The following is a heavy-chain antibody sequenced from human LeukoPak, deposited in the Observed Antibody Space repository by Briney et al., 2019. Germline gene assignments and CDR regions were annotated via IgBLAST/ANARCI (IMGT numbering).Heavy chain of an antibody. Sequence: AESLRLSCAASGFTFSSYAMSWVRQAPGKGLEWVSAISGSGGSTYYADSVKGRFTISRDNSKNTLYLQMNSLRAEDTAVYYCAKGGYCSSTSCYFKHYYYMDVWGKGTTVTVSS. CDR2: ISGSGGST. CDR1: GFTFSSYA. J-gene: IGHJ6*03. D-gene: IGHD2-2*03. V-gene: IGHV3-23*01. CDR3: AKGGYCSSTSCYFKHYYYMDV.